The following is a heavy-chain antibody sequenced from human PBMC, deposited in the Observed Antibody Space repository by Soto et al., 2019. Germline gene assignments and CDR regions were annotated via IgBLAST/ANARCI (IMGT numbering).Heavy chain of an antibody. V-gene: IGHV3-74*01. J-gene: IGHJ5*01. CDR2: INSDGSST. Sequence: GGSLRLSCAASGFIFSRYWMHWVRQAPGKGLVWFSRINSDGSSTSYADSVKGRFTISRDNAKNTLYLQMNSLRADDTAVYYCASLGIPVARDNWFDSWGQGTMVTVYS. CDR3: ASLGIPVARDNWFDS. D-gene: IGHD6-19*01. CDR1: GFIFSRYW.